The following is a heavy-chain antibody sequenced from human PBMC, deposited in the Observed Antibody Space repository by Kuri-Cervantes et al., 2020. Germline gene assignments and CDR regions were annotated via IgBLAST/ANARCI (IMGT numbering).Heavy chain of an antibody. CDR1: GFTFSHAW. V-gene: IGHV3-15*01. Sequence: GESLKISCAASGFTFSHAWMSWVRQAPGKGLEWVGRIKSKTDGGTTDYAAPVQGRFTISRDDSKNTLYLQLNSLKTEDTAVYYCAKVYRGGSEGMDVWGQGTTVTVSS. CDR2: IKSKTDGGTT. CDR3: AKVYRGGSEGMDV. J-gene: IGHJ6*02. D-gene: IGHD3-16*01.